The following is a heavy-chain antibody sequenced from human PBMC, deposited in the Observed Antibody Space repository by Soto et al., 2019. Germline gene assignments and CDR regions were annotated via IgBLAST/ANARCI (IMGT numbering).Heavy chain of an antibody. CDR1: GYSFTSYW. J-gene: IGHJ4*02. CDR3: ARLSQAPPAAAASY. Sequence: GESLKISCKGSGYSFTSYWIGWVRQMPGKVLEWMGIIYPGDSDTRYSPSFQGQVTISADKSISTAYLQRGSLKASDTAMYYCARLSQAPPAAAASYWGQGTLVNVSS. CDR2: IYPGDSDT. V-gene: IGHV5-51*01. D-gene: IGHD6-13*01.